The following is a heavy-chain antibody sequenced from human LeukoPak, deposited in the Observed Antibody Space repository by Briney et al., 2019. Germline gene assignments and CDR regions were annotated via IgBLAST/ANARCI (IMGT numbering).Heavy chain of an antibody. Sequence: GGSLRLSCAASGFTFRDYYMGWIRQAPGKGLEWVSYISGSGTTIDYADSVKGRFTISRDNSKNTLYLQMNSLRADDTAVYYCARDSEGDGYNFDTWGRGTLVTVSS. V-gene: IGHV3-11*01. D-gene: IGHD5-24*01. J-gene: IGHJ5*02. CDR3: ARDSEGDGYNFDT. CDR2: ISGSGTTI. CDR1: GFTFRDYY.